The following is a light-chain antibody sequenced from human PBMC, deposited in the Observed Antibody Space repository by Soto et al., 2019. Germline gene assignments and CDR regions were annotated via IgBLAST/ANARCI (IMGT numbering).Light chain of an antibody. V-gene: IGLV1-51*02. CDR3: GTWDSGLSGFV. Sequence: QSVLTQPPSGSAAPGQKVTISCSGSNSNIGNSYVYWYQQFPGAAPKLLMYENAKRASGIPDRFSGSKSGAAATLAITGIQTGDEADYYCGTWDSGLSGFVFGTGTKVTVL. J-gene: IGLJ1*01. CDR1: NSNIGNSY. CDR2: ENA.